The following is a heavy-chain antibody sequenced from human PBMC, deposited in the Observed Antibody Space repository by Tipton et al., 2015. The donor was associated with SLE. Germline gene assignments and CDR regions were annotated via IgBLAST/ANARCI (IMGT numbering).Heavy chain of an antibody. CDR1: GGSVSTSRYY. V-gene: IGHV4-39*07. CDR3: ASSNLCGGDCYHY. CDR2: INHSGFT. Sequence: TLSLTCTVSGGSVSTSRYYWGWIRQPPGQGLEWIGEINHSGFTNYRPSLKSRVTMSADRSTNQLSLKLSSVTAADTAVYYCASSNLCGGDCYHYWGQGTLVTVSS. D-gene: IGHD2-21*01. J-gene: IGHJ4*02.